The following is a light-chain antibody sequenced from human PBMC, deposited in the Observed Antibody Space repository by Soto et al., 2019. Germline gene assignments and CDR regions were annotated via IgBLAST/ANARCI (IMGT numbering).Light chain of an antibody. Sequence: PGERATLSCRASQSVSSYLAWYQQKPGQAPRLLIYDASKRATGIPARFSGSGSGTDFTLTITRLEPEDSAVYFCQQYTGPPTTFGQGTRL. V-gene: IGKV3-11*01. CDR3: QQYTGPPTT. CDR1: QSVSSY. CDR2: DAS. J-gene: IGKJ5*01.